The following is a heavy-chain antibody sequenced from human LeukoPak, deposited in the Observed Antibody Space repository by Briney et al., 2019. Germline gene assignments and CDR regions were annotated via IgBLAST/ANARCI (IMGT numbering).Heavy chain of an antibody. J-gene: IGHJ4*02. CDR3: AKGYYDSSGYIDY. CDR1: GFTFNNYA. CDR2: ISYDGSNK. Sequence: PGGSLRLSCAASGFTFNNYAMHWVRQAPGKGLEWVAVISYDGSNKYYADSVKGRFTISRDNSKNTLYLQMNSLRAEDTAVYFCAKGYYDSSGYIDYWGQGTLVTVSS. V-gene: IGHV3-30*18. D-gene: IGHD3-22*01.